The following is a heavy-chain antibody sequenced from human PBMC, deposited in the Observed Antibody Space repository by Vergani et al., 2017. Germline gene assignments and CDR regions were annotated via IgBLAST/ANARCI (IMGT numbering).Heavy chain of an antibody. Sequence: QVQLPESGPGLVKPSQTLSLTCTVSGGSISSNHYYWSWIRQPPGTGLEWIGYIYYSGSTNYNPSLKSRVTISVDTSKNQFSLKLSSVTAADTAVYYCARNPYCGGDCYSDAFDIWGQGTMVTVSS. CDR1: GGSISSNHYY. D-gene: IGHD2-21*02. J-gene: IGHJ3*02. CDR2: IYYSGST. V-gene: IGHV4-30-4*08. CDR3: ARNPYCGGDCYSDAFDI.